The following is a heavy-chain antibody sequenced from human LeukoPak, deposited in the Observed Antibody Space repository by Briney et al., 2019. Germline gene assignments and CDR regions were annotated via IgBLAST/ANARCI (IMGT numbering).Heavy chain of an antibody. Sequence: PSETLSLTCTVSGGSISGSSYYWGWIRQPPGKGLEWIGYIYYSGSTNYNPSLKSRVTISVDTSKNQFSLKLSSVTAADTAVYYCARERQVAGPFDYWGQGTLVTVSS. CDR1: GGSISGSSYY. D-gene: IGHD6-19*01. J-gene: IGHJ4*02. CDR3: ARERQVAGPFDY. V-gene: IGHV4-61*01. CDR2: IYYSGST.